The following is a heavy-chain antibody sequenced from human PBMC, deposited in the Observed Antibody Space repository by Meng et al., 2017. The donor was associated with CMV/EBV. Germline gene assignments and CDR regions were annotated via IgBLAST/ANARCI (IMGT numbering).Heavy chain of an antibody. CDR1: GYTFTSYY. CDR3: ARPTNYCSSTSCFLNGMDV. V-gene: IGHV1-46*01. J-gene: IGHJ6*02. CDR2: INPSGGST. D-gene: IGHD2-2*01. Sequence: ASVKVSCKASGYTFTSYYMHWVRQAPGQGLEWMGIINPSGGSTSYAQKFQGRVTMTRDTSTSTVYMELSSLRSEDTAVYYCARPTNYCSSTSCFLNGMDVWGQGTTVTVS.